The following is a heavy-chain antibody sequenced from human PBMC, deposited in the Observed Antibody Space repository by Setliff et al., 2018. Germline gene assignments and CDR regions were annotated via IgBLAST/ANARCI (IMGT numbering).Heavy chain of an antibody. CDR1: GGSISSYY. J-gene: IGHJ4*02. D-gene: IGHD2-2*01. CDR2: IYIGGSA. Sequence: SETLSLTCTVSGGSISSYYWSWIRQPAGKGLEWIGHIYIGGSANYNPSLKSRLTISRDTSKKQVFLKLNSVTATDTAVYYCASTGSARWYVPDYCGQGTLVTVSS. CDR3: ASTGSARWYVPDY. V-gene: IGHV4-4*07.